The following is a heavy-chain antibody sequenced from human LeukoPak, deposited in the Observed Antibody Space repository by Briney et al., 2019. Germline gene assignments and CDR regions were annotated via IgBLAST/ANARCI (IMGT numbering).Heavy chain of an antibody. J-gene: IGHJ4*02. CDR2: IKLDGSEK. CDR1: GFTFSNYW. V-gene: IGHV3-7*01. Sequence: PGGSLRLSCAASGFTFSNYWMTWVRQAPGKGLEWVANIKLDGSEKYYVDSVKGRFTISRDNAKNSVFLQMNSLRAEDTAVYYCAREGIAAAGTFDYWGQGTLVTVSS. D-gene: IGHD6-13*01. CDR3: AREGIAAAGTFDY.